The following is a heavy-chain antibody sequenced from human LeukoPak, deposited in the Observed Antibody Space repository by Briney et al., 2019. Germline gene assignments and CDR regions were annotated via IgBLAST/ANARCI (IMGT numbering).Heavy chain of an antibody. Sequence: GGSLRLSCVGSGFTFRSHAMSWVRQAPEKGLEFVSGIYENGGTTYYADSVKGRFSISRDNSKNTLYLQMNSLRAEDTAVYYCAREVYSGSYSTWGQGTLVTVSS. J-gene: IGHJ5*02. CDR2: IYENGGTT. V-gene: IGHV3-23*01. CDR3: AREVYSGSYST. CDR1: GFTFRSHA. D-gene: IGHD1-26*01.